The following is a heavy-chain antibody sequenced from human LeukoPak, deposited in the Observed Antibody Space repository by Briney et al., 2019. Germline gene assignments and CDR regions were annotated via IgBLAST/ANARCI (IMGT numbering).Heavy chain of an antibody. D-gene: IGHD6-13*01. CDR3: ARAAAAMVPLDAFDI. Sequence: SETLSLTCTVSGGSISSYYWSWIRQPPGKGLEWIGYIYYSGSTNYNPSLKSRVTISVDTSKNQFSLKLSSVTAADTAVYYCARAAAAMVPLDAFDIWGQGTMVTVSS. V-gene: IGHV4-59*08. CDR2: IYYSGST. J-gene: IGHJ3*02. CDR1: GGSISSYY.